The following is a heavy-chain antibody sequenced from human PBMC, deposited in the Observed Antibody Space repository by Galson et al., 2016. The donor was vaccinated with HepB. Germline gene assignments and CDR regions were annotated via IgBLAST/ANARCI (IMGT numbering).Heavy chain of an antibody. V-gene: IGHV3-30*18. D-gene: IGHD3-10*01. Sequence: SLRLSCAASGMSFSSSGMHWVRQAPGKGLEWGAVISYDGHQKYYVDPVKGRFIISRDNSKNTVYLQMNSLKTEDTAVYYCANERGSSRSPGYWGQGTLVSVSS. CDR3: ANERGSSRSPGY. CDR2: ISYDGHQK. CDR1: GMSFSSSG. J-gene: IGHJ4*02.